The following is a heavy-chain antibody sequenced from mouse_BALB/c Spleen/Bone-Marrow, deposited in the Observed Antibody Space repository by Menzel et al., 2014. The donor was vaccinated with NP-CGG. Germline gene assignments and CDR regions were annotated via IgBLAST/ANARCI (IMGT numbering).Heavy chain of an antibody. CDR3: ARWDDNYEGYVMDY. Sequence: QVQLKHSGPELVKPGASVRISCKASGYTFTSYYIHWVKQRPGQGLEWIGWIYPGNVNTKYNEKFKGKATLTADKSSSTAYMQLSSLTSEESAVYFCARWDDNYEGYVMDYWGQGTSVTVSS. D-gene: IGHD2-1*01. CDR2: IYPGNVNT. J-gene: IGHJ4*01. V-gene: IGHV1S56*01. CDR1: GYTFTSYY.